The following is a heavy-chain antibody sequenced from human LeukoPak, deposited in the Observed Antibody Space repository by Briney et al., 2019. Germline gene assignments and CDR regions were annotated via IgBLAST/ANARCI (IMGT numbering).Heavy chain of an antibody. J-gene: IGHJ5*02. CDR3: VRRFDP. CDR1: GGSISSGGYS. CDR2: IYHSGST. Sequence: PSQTLSLTCAVSGGSISSGGYSWSWIRQPPGKGLEWIGYIYHSGSTYYNPSLKSRVTMSVDTSKNQFSLKLSSVTAADTAVYYCVRRFDPWGREPWSPSPQ. V-gene: IGHV4-30-2*01.